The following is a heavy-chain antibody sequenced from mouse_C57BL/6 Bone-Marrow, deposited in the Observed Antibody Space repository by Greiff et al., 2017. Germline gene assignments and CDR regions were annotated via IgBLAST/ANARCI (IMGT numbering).Heavy chain of an antibody. CDR2: IDPANGNT. V-gene: IGHV14-3*01. D-gene: IGHD1-1*01. J-gene: IGHJ1*03. CDR1: GFNIKNTY. CDR3: ECGSSWYFDV. Sequence: EVKLMESVAELVRPGASVKLSCTASGFNIKNTYMHWVKQRPEQGLAWIGRIDPANGNTKYAPKFPGKATITADTSSNTAYLQLSSLTSEDTAIYYCECGSSWYFDVWGTGTTVTVSS.